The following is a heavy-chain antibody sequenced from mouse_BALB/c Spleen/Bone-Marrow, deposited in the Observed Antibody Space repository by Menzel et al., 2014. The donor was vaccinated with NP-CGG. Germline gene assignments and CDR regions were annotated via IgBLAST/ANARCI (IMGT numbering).Heavy chain of an antibody. CDR3: ARTFQPRRAMDY. CDR2: IDPSNSET. Sequence: VQLQQSGPELVRPGASVKMSCKASDYTFTSYWMHWVKQRPGQGLEWIGMIDPSNSETKLNQKFKDKATLNVDKSSNSAYMHLSSLTSEDSAVYYCARTFQPRRAMDYWGQGSSVTVSS. CDR1: DYTFTSYW. D-gene: IGHD6-1*01. J-gene: IGHJ4*01. V-gene: IGHV1-74*01.